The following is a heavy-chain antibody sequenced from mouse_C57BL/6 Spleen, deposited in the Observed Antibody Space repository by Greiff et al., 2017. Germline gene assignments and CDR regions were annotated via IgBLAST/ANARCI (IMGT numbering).Heavy chain of an antibody. CDR1: GYTFTDYN. D-gene: IGHD3-2*02. Sequence: EVQLQQSGPELVKPGASVKIPCKASGYTFTDYNMDWVKQSHGKSLEWIGDINPNNGGTNYNQKFKGKATLTVDKSSSTAYMELRSLTSEDTAVYYCARRGGSGLYYFDYWGQGTTLTVSS. CDR2: INPNNGGT. V-gene: IGHV1-18*01. J-gene: IGHJ2*01. CDR3: ARRGGSGLYYFDY.